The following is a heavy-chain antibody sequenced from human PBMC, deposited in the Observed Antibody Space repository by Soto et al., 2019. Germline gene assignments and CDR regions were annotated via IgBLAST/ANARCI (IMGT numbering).Heavy chain of an antibody. J-gene: IGHJ4*02. CDR2: INPNSGDT. CDR3: AREASAVVSLDY. D-gene: IGHD2-15*01. V-gene: IGHV1-2*02. Sequence: ASVKVSCQASGYIFTAYSMQWVRQAPGQGLEWLGWINPNSGDTIYAQKFQDRVTMTCDTSVSTAYLELSSLSSDDTALYYCAREASAVVSLDYWGQGTLVTVSS. CDR1: GYIFTAYS.